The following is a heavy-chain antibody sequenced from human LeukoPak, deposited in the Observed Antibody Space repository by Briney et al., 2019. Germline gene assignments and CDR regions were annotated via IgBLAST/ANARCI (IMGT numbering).Heavy chain of an antibody. D-gene: IGHD3-3*01. J-gene: IGHJ4*02. CDR3: ARFPYYDFWSGSRYFGY. V-gene: IGHV4-61*05. Sequence: SETLSLTCTVSGGSISGSSYYWGWIRQPPGKGLEWIGYIYYSGSTNYNPSLKSRVTISVDTSKNQFSLKLSSVTAADTAVYYCARFPYYDFWSGSRYFGYWGQGTLVTVSS. CDR2: IYYSGST. CDR1: GGSISGSSYY.